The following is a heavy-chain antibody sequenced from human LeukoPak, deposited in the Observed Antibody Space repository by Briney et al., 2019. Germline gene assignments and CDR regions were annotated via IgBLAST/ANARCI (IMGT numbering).Heavy chain of an antibody. V-gene: IGHV3-23*01. CDR2: ISGSGGST. CDR1: GFTFSSFA. Sequence: GGSLRLSCAASGFTFSSFAMSWVRQAPGKGLEWVSAISGSGGSTYYADSVKGRFTISRDNPKNTLYLQMNSLRAEDTAVYYCAKDGGYCSSTSCSSFDYWGQGTLVTVSS. D-gene: IGHD2-2*01. J-gene: IGHJ4*02. CDR3: AKDGGYCSSTSCSSFDY.